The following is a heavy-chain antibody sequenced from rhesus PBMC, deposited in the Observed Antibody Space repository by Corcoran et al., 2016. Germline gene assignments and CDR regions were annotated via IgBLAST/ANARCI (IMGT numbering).Heavy chain of an antibody. CDR2: IHGSCGST. V-gene: IGHV4-76*01. J-gene: IGHJ4*01. CDR1: GGSISGGYD. D-gene: IGHD6-25*01. Sequence: QVQLQESGPGVVKPSETLSLTCAVSGGSISGGYDWSWIRQPPGKGQVWYGYIHGSCGSTNYNPSLKNRVTISKDASKNEFSLKLSSVTAADTAVYYCARDIAAALFDYWGQGVLVTVSS. CDR3: ARDIAAALFDY.